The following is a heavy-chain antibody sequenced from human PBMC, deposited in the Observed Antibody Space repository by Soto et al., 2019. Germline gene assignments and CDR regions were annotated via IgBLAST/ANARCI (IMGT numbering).Heavy chain of an antibody. CDR1: GGTFSSYA. Sequence: QVQLVQSGAEVKKPGSSVKVSCKASGGTFSSYAISWVRQAPGQGLEWMGGNFPISGTANYTQKLKGRVTTTADESTSTAYMRQSSLRYADTAVEYCARSQGSSTSLENYYYYYYGMDVWGQGTTVTVSS. CDR2: NFPISGTA. V-gene: IGHV1-69*01. D-gene: IGHD2-2*01. J-gene: IGHJ6*02. CDR3: ARSQGSSTSLENYYYYYYGMDV.